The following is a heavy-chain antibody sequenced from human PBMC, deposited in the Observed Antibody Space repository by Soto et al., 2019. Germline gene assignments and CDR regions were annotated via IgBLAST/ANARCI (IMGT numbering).Heavy chain of an antibody. CDR3: ARGKGKQWQPSYYFDY. V-gene: IGHV1-69*13. CDR1: GGTFSSYA. CDR2: IIPIFGTA. J-gene: IGHJ4*02. Sequence: SVKVSCKASGGTFSSYAISWVRQAPGQGLEWMGGIIPIFGTANYAQKFQGRVTITADESTSTAYMELSSLRSEDTAVYYCARGKGKQWQPSYYFDYWGQGTLVTVSS. D-gene: IGHD6-19*01.